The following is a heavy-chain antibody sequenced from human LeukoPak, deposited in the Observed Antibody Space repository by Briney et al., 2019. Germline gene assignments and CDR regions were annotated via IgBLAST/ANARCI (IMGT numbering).Heavy chain of an antibody. J-gene: IGHJ4*02. CDR2: IKSKTDGGTT. Sequence: PGGSLRLSCVTSGFTFTNHWMSWVRQAPGQGLEWVGRIKSKTDGGTTDYAAPVKGRFTIPRDDSKNTLYLQMNSLKTEGTAVYYCTRDQTPYYWGQGTLVTVSS. V-gene: IGHV3-15*01. CDR1: GFTFTNHW. CDR3: TRDQTPYY.